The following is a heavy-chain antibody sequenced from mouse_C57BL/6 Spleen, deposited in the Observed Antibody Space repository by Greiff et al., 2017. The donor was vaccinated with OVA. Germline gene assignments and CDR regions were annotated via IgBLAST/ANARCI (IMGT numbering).Heavy chain of an antibody. CDR2: INPNNGGT. Sequence: VHVKQSGPELVKPGASVKIPCKASGYTFTDYNMDWVKQSHGKSLEWIGDINPNNGGTIYNQKFKGKATLTVDKSSSTAYMELRSLTSEDTAVYYCARKDYGSHYSFDYWGQGTTLTVSS. V-gene: IGHV1-18*01. J-gene: IGHJ2*01. CDR1: GYTFTDYN. CDR3: ARKDYGSHYSFDY. D-gene: IGHD1-1*01.